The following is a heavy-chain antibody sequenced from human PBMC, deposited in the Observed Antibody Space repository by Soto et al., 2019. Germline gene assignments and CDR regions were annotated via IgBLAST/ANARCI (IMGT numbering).Heavy chain of an antibody. J-gene: IGHJ4*02. CDR3: AVVSTTLSFDY. CDR2: IKQDGSEK. CDR1: GFTFSGYW. D-gene: IGHD5-12*01. Sequence: VGSLSLSGSASGFTFSGYWMSWVRQAPGKGLEWVAKIKQDGSEKYYVDSVKGRFTISRDNAKKSLYLQMNSLRAEDTAVYYCAVVSTTLSFDYWGQGTLVTVSS. V-gene: IGHV3-7*01.